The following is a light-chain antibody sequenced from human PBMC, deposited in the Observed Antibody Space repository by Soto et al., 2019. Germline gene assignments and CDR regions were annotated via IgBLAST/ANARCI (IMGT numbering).Light chain of an antibody. CDR2: GAS. CDR1: ESISTN. Sequence: EGLMTQSPATLSVSPGERVTLSCRASESISTNLAWYRQKPGQAPRLLIYGASTRATGIPARFSGSGLGTEFSLRLSRLQSEDSAVYFCQQYRNWLPMYTFGQGTKLQIK. J-gene: IGKJ2*01. V-gene: IGKV3-15*01. CDR3: QQYRNWLPMYT.